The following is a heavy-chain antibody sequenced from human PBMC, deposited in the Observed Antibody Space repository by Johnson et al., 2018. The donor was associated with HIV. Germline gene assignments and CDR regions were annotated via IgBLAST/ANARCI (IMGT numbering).Heavy chain of an antibody. J-gene: IGHJ3*02. D-gene: IGHD2-21*01. V-gene: IGHV3-20*04. Sequence: VQLVESGGGVVRPGGSLRLSCAASGFTFDDYAMSWVRQAPGKGLEWVSGINWSGGSTRYADSVKGRFTISRDNAKNSLYLQMKSLRAEDTALYYCARGEEAYCGGDCYSGAFDIWGQGTMVTVSS. CDR1: GFTFDDYA. CDR2: INWSGGST. CDR3: ARGEEAYCGGDCYSGAFDI.